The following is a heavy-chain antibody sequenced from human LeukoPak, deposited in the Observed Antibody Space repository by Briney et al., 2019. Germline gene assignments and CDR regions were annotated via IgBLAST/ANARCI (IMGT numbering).Heavy chain of an antibody. V-gene: IGHV3-21*01. J-gene: IGHJ4*02. Sequence: GGSLRLSCAAPGFTFSSYSMNWVRQAPGKGLEWVSSISSSSSYIYYADSVKGRFTISRDSAKNSLYLQMNSLRAEDTAVYYCATGASMVRGVISAYWGQGTLVTVSS. CDR1: GFTFSSYS. CDR3: ATGASMVRGVISAY. CDR2: ISSSSSYI. D-gene: IGHD3-10*01.